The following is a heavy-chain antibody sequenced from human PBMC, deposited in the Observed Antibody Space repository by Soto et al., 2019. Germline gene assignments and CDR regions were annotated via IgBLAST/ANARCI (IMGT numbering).Heavy chain of an antibody. J-gene: IGHJ4*01. CDR2: ISPYDHSF. D-gene: IGHD2-15*01. CDR3: ARELSTLIRAYN. CDR1: GFTFTSHN. V-gene: IGHV3-21*02. Sequence: EVQLVESGGGLVKPGGSLRLSCAASGFTFTSHNIYWFRHAPGKGLEWVSSISPYDHSFYYADSVRGRFTVSKANAKSSVFLKIDSLRAEDTAIYYRARELSTLIRAYNWGHGTLVTVSS.